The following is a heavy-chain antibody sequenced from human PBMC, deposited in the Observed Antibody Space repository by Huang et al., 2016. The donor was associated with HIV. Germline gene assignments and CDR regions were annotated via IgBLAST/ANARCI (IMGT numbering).Heavy chain of an antibody. Sequence: QVQLQQWGAGLLRPSETLSLTFVVYGGYFSGYYGTWIRQPPGKGREWFGEINHSESTNYKPSLKSRGTSAVDTYRNQFSLTLTSVTAADTAVYYCARGQGGYYYYYMDVWGKGTTVTVSS. J-gene: IGHJ6*03. CDR1: GGYFSGYY. V-gene: IGHV4-34*01. CDR3: ARGQGGYYYYYMDV. CDR2: INHSEST.